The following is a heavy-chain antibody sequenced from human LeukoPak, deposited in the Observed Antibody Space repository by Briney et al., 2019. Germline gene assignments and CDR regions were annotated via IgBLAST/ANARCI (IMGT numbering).Heavy chain of an antibody. J-gene: IGHJ5*02. D-gene: IGHD6-19*01. V-gene: IGHV1-3*03. CDR3: ARRLYSSRGFDP. Sequence: ASVKVSCKASGYIFISYAMHWVRQAPGQRLEWMGSINAGTGNTKYSQEFQGRVTITRDTSASTAYMELSSLRSEDMAVYYCARRLYSSRGFDPWGQGTLVTVSS. CDR2: INAGTGNT. CDR1: GYIFISYA.